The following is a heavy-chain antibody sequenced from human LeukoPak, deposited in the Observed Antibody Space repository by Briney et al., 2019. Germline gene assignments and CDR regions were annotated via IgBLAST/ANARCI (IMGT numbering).Heavy chain of an antibody. CDR1: GFTFSNYG. CDR3: ATHCSRTNCYHS. CDR2: IWYDGSNK. D-gene: IGHD2-2*01. V-gene: IGHV3-33*01. J-gene: IGHJ4*02. Sequence: PGGSLRLSCVVSGFTFSNYGMHWVRQAPGKGLEWVAIIWYDGSNKYYADSVKGRFTISRDNSKNTLYLQMNSLRAEDTAVYYCATHCSRTNCYHSWGRGTLVTVSS.